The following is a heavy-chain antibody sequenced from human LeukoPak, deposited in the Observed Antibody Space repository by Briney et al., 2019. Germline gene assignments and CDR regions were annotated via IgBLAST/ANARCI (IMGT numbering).Heavy chain of an antibody. V-gene: IGHV3-21*01. CDR2: ISSGSGYM. CDR1: GFTFSSYN. Sequence: PGESLRLSCAVSGFTFSSYNMNWVRQAPGKGLEWVSCISSGSGYMYYEDSVKGRFTISRDNAKNSLYLQMNSLRAEDTAVYYCASRSLTGGEDYSGERTPFTASS. J-gene: IGHJ4*02. D-gene: IGHD2-21*01. CDR3: ASRSLTGGEDY.